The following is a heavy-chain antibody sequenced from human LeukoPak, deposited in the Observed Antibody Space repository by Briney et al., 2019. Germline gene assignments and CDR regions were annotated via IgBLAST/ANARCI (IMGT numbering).Heavy chain of an antibody. Sequence: GGSLRLSCAASGFTFSNAWMNWVRQAPGKGLEWVGRIKSKTDGETTDYAVPVKGRFTISRDDSKNTLYLQMNSLKTEDTAVYYCTTDLIAVADDDYWGQGTLVTVSS. CDR2: IKSKTDGETT. D-gene: IGHD6-19*01. CDR3: TTDLIAVADDDY. CDR1: GFTFSNAW. J-gene: IGHJ4*02. V-gene: IGHV3-15*01.